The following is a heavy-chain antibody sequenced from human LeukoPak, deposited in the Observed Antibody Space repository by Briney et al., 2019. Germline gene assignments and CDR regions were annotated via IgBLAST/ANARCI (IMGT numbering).Heavy chain of an antibody. J-gene: IGHJ4*02. CDR3: ARAPISDISGSYQTDY. CDR2: IIPIFGTA. CDR1: GGTFSSYA. D-gene: IGHD1-26*01. V-gene: IGHV1-69*05. Sequence: GASVKVSCKASGGTFSSYAISWVRQAPGQGLEWMGGIIPIFGTANYAQKFQGRVTITTDESTSTAYMELSSLRSEDTAVYYCARAPISDISGSYQTDYWGQGTLVTVSS.